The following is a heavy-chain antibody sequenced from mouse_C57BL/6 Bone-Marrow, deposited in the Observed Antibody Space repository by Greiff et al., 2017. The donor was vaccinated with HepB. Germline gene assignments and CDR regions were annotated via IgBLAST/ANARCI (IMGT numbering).Heavy chain of an antibody. Sequence: EVKLVESGGGLVQPGGSLKLSCADSGFTFSDYGMAWVRQAPRKGPEWVAFISNLAYSIYYADTVTGRFTISRENAKNTLYLEMSSLRSEDTAMYYCARGGTYDYDDGFAYWGQGTLVTVSA. CDR2: ISNLAYSI. CDR3: ARGGTYDYDDGFAY. D-gene: IGHD2-4*01. CDR1: GFTFSDYG. V-gene: IGHV5-15*04. J-gene: IGHJ3*01.